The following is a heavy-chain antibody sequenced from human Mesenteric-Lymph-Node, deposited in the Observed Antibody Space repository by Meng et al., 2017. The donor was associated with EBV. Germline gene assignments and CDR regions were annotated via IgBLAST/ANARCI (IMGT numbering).Heavy chain of an antibody. CDR2: IIPIFGTA. D-gene: IGHD3-3*01. CDR3: ARDSWSGYPYIDY. V-gene: IGHV1-69*01. CDR1: GGTFNSYA. J-gene: IGHJ4*02. Sequence: VQLVQAGAEGKKPGSSVKVSCKASGGTFNSYAISWVRQAPGQGLEWMGGIIPIFGTANYAQKFQGRVTITADESTSTAYMELSSLRSEDTAVYYCARDSWSGYPYIDYWGQGTLVTVSS.